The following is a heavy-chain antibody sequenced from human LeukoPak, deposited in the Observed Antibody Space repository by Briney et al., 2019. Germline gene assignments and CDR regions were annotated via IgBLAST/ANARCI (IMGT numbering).Heavy chain of an antibody. CDR1: GFTFSSYS. CDR2: ISSSSSYI. Sequence: GGSLRLSCAASGFTFSSYSMNWVRQAPGKGLEWVSSISSSSSYIYYADSVKGRFTISRDNAKNSLYLQMNSLRAEDTAVYYCARAGPYGDYYGMDVWGQGTTVTVSS. D-gene: IGHD4-17*01. CDR3: ARAGPYGDYYGMDV. V-gene: IGHV3-21*04. J-gene: IGHJ6*02.